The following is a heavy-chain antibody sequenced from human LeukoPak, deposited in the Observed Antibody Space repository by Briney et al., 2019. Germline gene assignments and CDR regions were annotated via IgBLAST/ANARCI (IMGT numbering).Heavy chain of an antibody. V-gene: IGHV3-30-3*01. D-gene: IGHD3-22*01. J-gene: IGHJ5*02. CDR2: ISYDGSNK. Sequence: PGGSLRLSCAASGFTFSSYAMHWVRQAPGKGLEWVAVISYDGSNKYYADSVKGRFTISRDNSKNTLYLQMNSLRAEDTAVYYCARDRGYYDSSGPYRGWFDPWGQGTLVTVSS. CDR1: GFTFSSYA. CDR3: ARDRGYYDSSGPYRGWFDP.